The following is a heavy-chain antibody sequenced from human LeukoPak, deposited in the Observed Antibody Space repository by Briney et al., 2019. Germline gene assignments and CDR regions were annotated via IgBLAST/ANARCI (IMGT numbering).Heavy chain of an antibody. Sequence: SGGSLRLSCAASGFTFSSYEMNWVRQAPGKGLEWVANIKQDGSEKYYVDSVKGRFTISRDNAKNSLYLQMNSLRAEDTAVYYCARVYVLLWFGEFSSWFDPWGQGTLVTVSS. CDR1: GFTFSSYE. CDR2: IKQDGSEK. CDR3: ARVYVLLWFGEFSSWFDP. V-gene: IGHV3-7*01. D-gene: IGHD3-10*01. J-gene: IGHJ5*02.